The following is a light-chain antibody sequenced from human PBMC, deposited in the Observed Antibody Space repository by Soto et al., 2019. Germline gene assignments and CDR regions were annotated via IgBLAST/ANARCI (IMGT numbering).Light chain of an antibody. J-gene: IGKJ1*01. CDR3: HQYGSSPAT. Sequence: SPGTLSLSTGERATLSCRASQSVGSGYLAWYQQKPGQAPRLLIYGASNRATGIPDRFSGSGSGTDFTLTISRLEPEDFAVYYCHQYGSSPATFGQGTKVDIK. V-gene: IGKV3-20*01. CDR2: GAS. CDR1: QSVGSGY.